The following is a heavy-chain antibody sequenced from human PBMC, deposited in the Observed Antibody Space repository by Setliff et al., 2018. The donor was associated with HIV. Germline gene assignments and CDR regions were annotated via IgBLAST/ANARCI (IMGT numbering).Heavy chain of an antibody. Sequence: ASVKVSCKASGGTFSSYAISWVRQAPGQGLEWMGGIIPIFGTANYAQKFQGRVTITADESTSTAYMELSSLRSEDTAVYYCARVNGGNSPYYFDSWGQGTLVTVSS. D-gene: IGHD2-21*02. CDR2: IIPIFGTA. J-gene: IGHJ4*02. V-gene: IGHV1-69*13. CDR3: ARVNGGNSPYYFDS. CDR1: GGTFSSYA.